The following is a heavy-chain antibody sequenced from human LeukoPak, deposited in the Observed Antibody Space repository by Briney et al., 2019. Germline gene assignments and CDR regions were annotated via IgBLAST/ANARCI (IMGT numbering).Heavy chain of an antibody. CDR3: ARGPVMGGWLYYYYYYGMDV. D-gene: IGHD6-19*01. J-gene: IGHJ6*02. CDR1: GYTFTGYY. Sequence: ASVKVSCKASGYTFTGYYMHWVRQAPGQGLEWMGRINRNSGGTNYAQKFQGRVTMTRDTSISTAYMELSRLRSDDTAVYYCARGPVMGGWLYYYYYYGMDVWGQGTTVTVSS. CDR2: INRNSGGT. V-gene: IGHV1-2*06.